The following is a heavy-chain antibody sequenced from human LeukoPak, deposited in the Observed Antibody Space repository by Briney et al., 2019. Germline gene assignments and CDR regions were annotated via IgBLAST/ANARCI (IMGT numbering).Heavy chain of an antibody. J-gene: IGHJ4*02. CDR3: ARGRYYYDSSGYLNDY. CDR2: VSAYNGDT. D-gene: IGHD3-22*01. CDR1: GYTFTSYG. V-gene: IGHV1-18*01. Sequence: ASVKVSCKASGYTFTSYGISWVRQAPGQGLEWMGWVSAYNGDTNYAQKLQGRVTMTTDTSTSTAYMELRSLRSDDTAVYYCARGRYYYDSSGYLNDYWGQGTLVTVSS.